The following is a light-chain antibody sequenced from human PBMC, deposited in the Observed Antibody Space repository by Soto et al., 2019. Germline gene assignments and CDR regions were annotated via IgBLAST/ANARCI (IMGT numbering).Light chain of an antibody. CDR3: QQSYSTMWT. V-gene: IGKV1-39*01. J-gene: IGKJ1*01. CDR1: QSISSY. Sequence: DIQMTQSPSSLSASVGDRVTITCRASQSISSYLNWYQQKPGKAPKLLIYAASSLQSGVPSRFRGSGSGTDFTHTISSLQPEDFATYYCQQSYSTMWTFGQGTKVEIK. CDR2: AAS.